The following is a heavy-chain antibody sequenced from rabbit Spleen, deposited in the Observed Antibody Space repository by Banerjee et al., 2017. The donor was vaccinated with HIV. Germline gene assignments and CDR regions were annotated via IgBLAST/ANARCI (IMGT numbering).Heavy chain of an antibody. J-gene: IGHJ4*01. CDR2: IGTGFGDT. CDR1: GFSFSSGYD. D-gene: IGHD1-1*01. CDR3: ARDLVAVIGWNFNL. Sequence: QEQLVESGGGLVKPGASLTLTCTASGFSFSSGYDMCWVRQAPGKGLEWIACIGTGFGDTYYASWAKGRFTMSRTSSTTVTLQMTSLTAADTATYFCARDLVAVIGWNFNLWGPGTLVTVS. V-gene: IGHV1S45*01.